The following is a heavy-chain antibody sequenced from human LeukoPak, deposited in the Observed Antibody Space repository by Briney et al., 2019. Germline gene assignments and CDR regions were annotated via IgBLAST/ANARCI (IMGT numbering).Heavy chain of an antibody. D-gene: IGHD1-7*01. V-gene: IGHV4-39*01. CDR3: GRRSRSTWNYRRGDY. CDR2: IYYSGST. CDR1: GGSISSSSYY. Sequence: PSETLSLTCTVSGGSISSSSYYWGWLRQPPGKGLEWIGSIYYSGSTYYNPSLKSRVTISVDTSKNQFSLKLTSVTAADTAVYYCGRRSRSTWNYRRGDYWGQGTLVTVSS. J-gene: IGHJ4*02.